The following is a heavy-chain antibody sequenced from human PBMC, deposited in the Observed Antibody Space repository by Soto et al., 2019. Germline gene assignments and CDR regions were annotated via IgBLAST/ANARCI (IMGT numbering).Heavy chain of an antibody. J-gene: IGHJ6*03. V-gene: IGHV4-59*01. D-gene: IGHD6-6*01. CDR2: IYYSGST. CDR3: AGDTHASSSSAEGYYYYYYMDV. CDR1: GGYISSYY. Sequence: SETLCLTCPVSGGYISSYYLSWIRQPPGKGLEWIGYIYYSGSTNYNPSLKSRVTISVDTSKNQFSLKLSSVTAADTAVYYCAGDTHASSSSAEGYYYYYYMDVWGKGTTVTVSS.